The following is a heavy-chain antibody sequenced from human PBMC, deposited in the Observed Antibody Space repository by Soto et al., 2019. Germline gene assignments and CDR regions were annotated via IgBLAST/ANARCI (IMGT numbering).Heavy chain of an antibody. CDR1: GGSVSSGSYY. Sequence: SETLSLTCTVSGGSVSSGSYYWSWIRQPPGKGLEWIGYIYYSGSTNYNPSLKSRVTISVDTSKNQFSLKLSSVTAADTAVYYCASFYYDSSGYLRFDYWGRGTLVTVSS. CDR3: ASFYYDSSGYLRFDY. J-gene: IGHJ4*02. D-gene: IGHD3-22*01. CDR2: IYYSGST. V-gene: IGHV4-61*01.